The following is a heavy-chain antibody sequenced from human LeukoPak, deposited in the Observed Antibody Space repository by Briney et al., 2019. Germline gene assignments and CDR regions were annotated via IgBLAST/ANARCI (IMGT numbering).Heavy chain of an antibody. Sequence: SETLSLTCTVSGYSISSGYYWGWIRQPPGKGLEWIGSIYHSGSTYYNPSLKSRVTISVDTSKNQFSLKLSSVTAADTAVYYCARDAAYYYGSGSYRNGIDYWGQGTLVTVSS. CDR2: IYHSGST. J-gene: IGHJ4*02. CDR1: GYSISSGYY. D-gene: IGHD3-10*01. CDR3: ARDAAYYYGSGSYRNGIDY. V-gene: IGHV4-38-2*02.